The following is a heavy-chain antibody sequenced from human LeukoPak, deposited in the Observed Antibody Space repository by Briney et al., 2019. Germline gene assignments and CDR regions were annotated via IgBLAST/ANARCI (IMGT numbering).Heavy chain of an antibody. CDR1: GGSISSGGYY. V-gene: IGHV4-31*03. D-gene: IGHD3-3*01. J-gene: IGHJ4*02. CDR3: ARSSPITIFGVVILFDY. CDR2: IHYSGST. Sequence: SQTLSLTCTVSGGSISSGGYYWSWIRQHPGKGLEWIGYIHYSGSTYYNPSLKSRVTISVDTSKNQFSLKLSSVTAADTAVYYCARSSPITIFGVVILFDYWGQGTLVTVSS.